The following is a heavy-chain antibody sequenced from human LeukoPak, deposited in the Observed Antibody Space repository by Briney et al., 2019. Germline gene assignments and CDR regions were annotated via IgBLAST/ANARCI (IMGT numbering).Heavy chain of an antibody. J-gene: IGHJ6*04. CDR3: AKEITLYYSYGMDV. D-gene: IGHD1-20*01. CDR2: MSYDGSNK. V-gene: IGHV3-30*18. Sequence: GGSLRLSCAASGFTFSTYGMHWVRQAPGKGLEWVAVMSYDGSNKYYADSVKGRFTISRDNSKSTLYLQMNSLRAEDTAVYYCAKEITLYYSYGMDVWGKGTTVTVSS. CDR1: GFTFSTYG.